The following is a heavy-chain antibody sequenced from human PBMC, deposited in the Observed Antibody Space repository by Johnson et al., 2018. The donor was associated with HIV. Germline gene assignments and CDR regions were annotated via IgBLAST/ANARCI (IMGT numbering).Heavy chain of an antibody. D-gene: IGHD4-17*01. J-gene: IGHJ3*02. CDR2: IWYDGSNK. CDR3: ARESTPWGADYVGYGFDI. Sequence: QVQLVESGGTVVQSGRSLRLSCAASGFIFSDFDMHWVRQAPGKGLEWVAVIWYDGSNKYYAESVKGRFTVSRDNSKNTLYMQMNSLRTEDTAVYYCARESTPWGADYVGYGFDIWGQGTMVTVSS. V-gene: IGHV3-33*08. CDR1: GFIFSDFD.